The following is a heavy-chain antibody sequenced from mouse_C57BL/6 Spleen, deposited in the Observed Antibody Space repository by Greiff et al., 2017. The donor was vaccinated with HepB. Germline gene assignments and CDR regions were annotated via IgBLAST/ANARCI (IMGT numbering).Heavy chain of an antibody. V-gene: IGHV1-64*01. D-gene: IGHD1-1*01. CDR1: GYTFTSYW. J-gene: IGHJ4*01. CDR3: ARGSENAMDY. Sequence: QVQLKQPGAELVKPGASVKLSCKASGYTFTSYWMHWVKQRPGQGLEWIGMIHPNSGSTNYNEKFKSKATLTVDKSSSTAYMQLSSLTSEDSAVYYCARGSENAMDYWGQGTSVTVSS. CDR2: IHPNSGST.